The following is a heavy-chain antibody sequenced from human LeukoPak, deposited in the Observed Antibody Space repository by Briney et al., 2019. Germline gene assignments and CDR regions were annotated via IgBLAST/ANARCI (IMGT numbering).Heavy chain of an antibody. CDR2: INWNGGRT. J-gene: IGHJ6*02. V-gene: IGHV3-20*04. Sequence: PGGSLRLSCAASGFMFDDYGMSWVRQAPGKGLEWVSGINWNGGRTGYADSVKGRFTISRDNAKNSLYLQMNSLRAEDTAVYYCARAPYDYYYYYGMDVWGQGTTVTVSS. CDR3: ARAPYDYYYYYGMDV. D-gene: IGHD4-17*01. CDR1: GFMFDDYG.